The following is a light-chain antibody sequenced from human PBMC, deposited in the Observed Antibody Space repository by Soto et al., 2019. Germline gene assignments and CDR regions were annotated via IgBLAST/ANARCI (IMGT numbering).Light chain of an antibody. CDR2: DAS. Sequence: DIQMTQSPATRSASVGDRVSITCRASQTITSWLAWYQHTPGKAPQLLIYDASSLESGVPSRFSGSGSGTEFTLTIISLQPDDFATYYCQQYNSYPWTFGQGTKVDIK. V-gene: IGKV1-5*01. CDR1: QTITSW. J-gene: IGKJ1*01. CDR3: QQYNSYPWT.